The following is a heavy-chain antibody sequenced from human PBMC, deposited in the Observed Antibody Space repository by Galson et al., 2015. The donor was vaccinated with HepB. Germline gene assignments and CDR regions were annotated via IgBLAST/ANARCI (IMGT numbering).Heavy chain of an antibody. J-gene: IGHJ5*02. CDR3: AREPSRGYSGDGGPGWFDP. CDR1: GYTFTGYY. V-gene: IGHV1-2*04. CDR2: INPNSGGT. Sequence: SVKVSCKASGYTFTGYYMHWVRQAPGQGLEWMGWINPNSGGTNYAQKFQGWVTMTRDTSISTAYMELSRLRSDDTAVYYCAREPSRGYSGDGGPGWFDPWGQGTLVTVSS. D-gene: IGHD5-12*01.